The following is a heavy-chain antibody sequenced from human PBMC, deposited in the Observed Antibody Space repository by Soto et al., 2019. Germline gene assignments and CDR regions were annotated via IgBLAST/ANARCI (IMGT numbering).Heavy chain of an antibody. CDR1: GFSFSDYY. Sequence: PGGSLRLSCAASGFSFSDYYMNWVRQAPGKGLEWVSFISGRSNTIYYADSVKGRFTISRDNAKNSLYLLMNSLRAEDTAVYYCTREGDGSGFFSDFWGQGALVTVSS. CDR2: ISGRSNTI. D-gene: IGHD3-22*01. CDR3: TREGDGSGFFSDF. J-gene: IGHJ4*02. V-gene: IGHV3-48*01.